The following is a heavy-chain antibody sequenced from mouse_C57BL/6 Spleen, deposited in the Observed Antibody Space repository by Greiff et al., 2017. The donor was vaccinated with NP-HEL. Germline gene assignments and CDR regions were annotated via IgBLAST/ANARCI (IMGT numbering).Heavy chain of an antibody. D-gene: IGHD4-1*02. V-gene: IGHV3-6*01. CDR2: ISYDGSN. J-gene: IGHJ2*01. CDR1: GYSISSGYY. Sequence: EVQLQQSGPGLVKPSQSLSLTCSVTGYSISSGYYWNWIRQFPGNKLEWMGYISYDGSNNYNPSLKNRISITRDTSKNQFFLKLNSVTTEDTATYYCARGPTGTPDYWGQGTTLTVSS. CDR3: ARGPTGTPDY.